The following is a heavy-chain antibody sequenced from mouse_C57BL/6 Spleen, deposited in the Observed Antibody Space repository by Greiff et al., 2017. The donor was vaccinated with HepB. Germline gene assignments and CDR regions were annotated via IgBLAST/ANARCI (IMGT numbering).Heavy chain of an antibody. CDR1: GYTFTSYW. CDR3: AYYSNSWFAY. Sequence: VKLQQPGAELVRPGSSVKLSCKASGYTFTSYWMHWVKQRPIQGLEWIGNIDPSDSETHYNQKFKDKATLTVDKSSSTAYMQLSSLTSEDSAVYYCAYYSNSWFAYWGQGTLVTVSA. V-gene: IGHV1-52*01. CDR2: IDPSDSET. J-gene: IGHJ3*01. D-gene: IGHD2-5*01.